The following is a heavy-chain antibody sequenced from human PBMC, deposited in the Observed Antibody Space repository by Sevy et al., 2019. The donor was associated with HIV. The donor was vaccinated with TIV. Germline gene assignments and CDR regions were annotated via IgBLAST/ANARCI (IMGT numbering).Heavy chain of an antibody. D-gene: IGHD3-22*01. V-gene: IGHV3-48*02. CDR1: GFTFSSYS. CDR3: ARVSPYYYDSSGYYHEAFDI. J-gene: IGHJ3*02. Sequence: GGSLRLSCAASGFTFSSYSMNWVRQAPGKGLEWVSYISSSSSTIYYADSVKGRFTISRDNAKNSLYLQMNSLRDEDTDVHYCARVSPYYYDSSGYYHEAFDIWGQGTMVTVSS. CDR2: ISSSSSTI.